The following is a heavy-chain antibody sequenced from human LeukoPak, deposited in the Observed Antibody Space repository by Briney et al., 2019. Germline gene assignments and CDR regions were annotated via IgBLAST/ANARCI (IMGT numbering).Heavy chain of an antibody. J-gene: IGHJ4*02. CDR1: GFTFSGSA. CDR3: TRYYYDVGGYYYAFDN. CDR2: IRSKTNSYAT. V-gene: IGHV3-73*01. Sequence: AGGSLRLSCAASGFTFSGSAMHWVRQASGKGLEWVGRIRSKTNSYATAYAAWGKGRFTISRDDSKNTAYLQMNSVKTEDTAVYYCTRYYYDVGGYYYAFDNWGQGTLVTVSS. D-gene: IGHD3-22*01.